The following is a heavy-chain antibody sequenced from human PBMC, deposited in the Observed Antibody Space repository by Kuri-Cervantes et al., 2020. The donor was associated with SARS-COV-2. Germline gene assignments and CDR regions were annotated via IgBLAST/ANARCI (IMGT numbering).Heavy chain of an antibody. CDR3: ASLSGLITGTADTDY. CDR2: IIPNFSTA. V-gene: IGHV1-69*06. D-gene: IGHD1-7*01. CDR1: GGTFSSYS. J-gene: IGHJ4*02. Sequence: SVKVSCKASGGTFSSYSISWVRQAPGQGLEWMGGIIPNFSTANYAQKFQGRVTITADKSTSTAYMELSSLRSEDTAVYYCASLSGLITGTADTDYWGQGTLVTVSS.